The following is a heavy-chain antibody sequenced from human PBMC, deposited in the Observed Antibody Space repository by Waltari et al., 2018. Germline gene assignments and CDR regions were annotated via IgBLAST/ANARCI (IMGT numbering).Heavy chain of an antibody. V-gene: IGHV1-8*01. CDR3: ARRKGYYDFWSGYERDAFDI. D-gene: IGHD3-3*01. Sequence: QVQLVQSGAEVKKPGASVKVSCKASGYTFTSYDINWVRQATGQGLEWMGWMNPNSGNTGYAQKFQGRVTMTRNTSISTAYMELSSLRSEDTAVYYCARRKGYYDFWSGYERDAFDIWGQGTMVTVSS. J-gene: IGHJ3*02. CDR1: GYTFTSYD. CDR2: MNPNSGNT.